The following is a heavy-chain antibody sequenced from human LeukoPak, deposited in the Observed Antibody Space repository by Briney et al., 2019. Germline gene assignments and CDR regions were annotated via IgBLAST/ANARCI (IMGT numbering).Heavy chain of an antibody. J-gene: IGHJ4*02. D-gene: IGHD3-10*01. CDR3: ARGGLYGSGSYYKDFDY. Sequence: SETLSLTCAVYGGSFSGYYWSWIRQPPGKGLEWIGEINHSGSTNYNPSLKSRVTISVDTSKNQFSLELSSVTAADTAVYYCARGGLYGSGSYYKDFDYWGQGTLVTASS. CDR2: INHSGST. CDR1: GGSFSGYY. V-gene: IGHV4-34*01.